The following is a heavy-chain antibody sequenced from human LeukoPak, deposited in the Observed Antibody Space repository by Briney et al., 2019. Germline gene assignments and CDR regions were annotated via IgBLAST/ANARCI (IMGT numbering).Heavy chain of an antibody. D-gene: IGHD5-18*01. J-gene: IGHJ3*02. CDR1: GASINSGSNY. CDR3: ARSDGYGLVGI. CDR2: IYSSGST. Sequence: SETLSLTCRVSGASINSGSNYWGWLRQPPGKTLEWIGSIYSSGSTYYNPSLKIRVIIMIDTPKNHFSLTLSSVTAADTAVYYCARSDGYGLVGIWGQGTMVTVSS. V-gene: IGHV4-39*07.